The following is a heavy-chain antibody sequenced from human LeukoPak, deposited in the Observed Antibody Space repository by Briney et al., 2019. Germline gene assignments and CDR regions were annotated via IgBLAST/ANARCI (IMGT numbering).Heavy chain of an antibody. CDR1: GGSISSSSYY. J-gene: IGHJ4*02. Sequence: SETLSLTCTVSGGSISSSSYYWGWIRQPPGKGLEWIGSIYYSGSTYYNPSLKSRVTISVDTSKNQFSLKLSSVTAADTAVYYCARGYNGGSYSIDYWGQGTLVTVSS. D-gene: IGHD1-26*01. CDR3: ARGYNGGSYSIDY. CDR2: IYYSGST. V-gene: IGHV4-39*07.